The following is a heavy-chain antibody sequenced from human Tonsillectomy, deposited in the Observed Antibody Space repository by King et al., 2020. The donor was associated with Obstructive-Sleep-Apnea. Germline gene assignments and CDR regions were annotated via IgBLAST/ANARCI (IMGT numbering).Heavy chain of an antibody. Sequence: VQLVESGGGVVQPGRSLRLSCAASGFTFSSYGMHWVRQAPGKGLEWVAVISYDGSNKYYADSVKGRFTISRDNSKNTLYLQMNSLRAEDTAVDYCAKVPITFGGVIVSYGMDVWGQGTTVTVSS. V-gene: IGHV3-30*18. D-gene: IGHD3-16*02. J-gene: IGHJ6*02. CDR2: ISYDGSNK. CDR1: GFTFSSYG. CDR3: AKVPITFGGVIVSYGMDV.